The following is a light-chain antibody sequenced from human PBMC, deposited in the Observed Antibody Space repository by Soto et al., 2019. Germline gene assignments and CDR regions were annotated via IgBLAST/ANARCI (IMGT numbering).Light chain of an antibody. V-gene: IGLV2-14*01. CDR1: RSDIGGYNY. CDR2: EVS. CDR3: ISYTTSTTLGI. J-gene: IGLJ2*01. Sequence: QSALTQPASVSGSLGQSITISCTGTRSDIGGYNYVSWYQQHPGKAPKLMIYEVSTRPSGVSNRFSGSKSGNTASLTISGLQTEDEADYYCISYTTSTTLGIFGGGTKVTVL.